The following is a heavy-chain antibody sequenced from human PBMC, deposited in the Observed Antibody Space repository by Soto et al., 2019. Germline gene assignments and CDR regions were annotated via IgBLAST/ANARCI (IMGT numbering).Heavy chain of an antibody. Sequence: QGQLEQSGSEVKKPGASVNVSCKAFGYTFTSYGFSWVRQVPGQGLERLGWISAFNGDTKYAQTMKGRLTVTTETSTTSVHMELRRLTPADTAVYYCTREAGWQRMVPYDWGQGTLVTVS. CDR1: GYTFTSYG. J-gene: IGHJ4*02. D-gene: IGHD6-25*01. V-gene: IGHV1-18*04. CDR2: ISAFNGDT. CDR3: TREAGWQRMVPYD.